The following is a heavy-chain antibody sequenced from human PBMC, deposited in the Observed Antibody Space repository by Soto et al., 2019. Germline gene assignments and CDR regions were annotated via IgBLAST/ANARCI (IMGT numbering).Heavy chain of an antibody. CDR2: IKSKTDGGTT. CDR3: TTGHLTYYYGSGSYYSPDY. V-gene: IGHV3-15*01. Sequence: EVQLVESGGGLVQPGGSLRLSCAASGFTFSNAWMSWVRQAPGKGLEWVGRIKSKTDGGTTDYAAPVKGRFTISRDDSKNTLYLQMNSLKTEDTAVYYCTTGHLTYYYGSGSYYSPDYWGQGTLVTVSS. CDR1: GFTFSNAW. J-gene: IGHJ4*02. D-gene: IGHD3-10*01.